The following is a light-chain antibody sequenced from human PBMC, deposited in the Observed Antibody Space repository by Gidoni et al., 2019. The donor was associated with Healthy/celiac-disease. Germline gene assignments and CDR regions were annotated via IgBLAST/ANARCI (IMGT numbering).Light chain of an antibody. Sequence: DIVMTQSPDSLAVSLGERSTINCKSIQSVLYSSHNKNYLAWYQQKPGQPPKLLIYWASTRESGVPDRFSGSGSGTDFTLTISRLQAEDVAVYYCQQYYSTPITFGPGTKVDIK. CDR1: QSVLYSSHNKNY. CDR3: QQYYSTPIT. J-gene: IGKJ3*01. CDR2: WAS. V-gene: IGKV4-1*01.